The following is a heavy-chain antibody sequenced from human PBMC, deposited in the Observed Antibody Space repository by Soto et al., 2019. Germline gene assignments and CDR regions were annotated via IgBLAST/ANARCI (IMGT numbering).Heavy chain of an antibody. V-gene: IGHV3-23*01. D-gene: IGHD6-19*01. CDR1: GFTFSSFA. CDR2: ITGSGGAT. J-gene: IGHJ4*02. Sequence: EVQLLESGGGLVQPGGSLRLSCAASGFTFSSFAMRWVRQAPGKGLEWVSSITGSGGATYYAGSVKGRFTISRDNSKNTPYQQMSSLRADDTALYYCEQGGIGEAGLDYRVQGTLVTVAS. CDR3: EQGGIGEAGLDY.